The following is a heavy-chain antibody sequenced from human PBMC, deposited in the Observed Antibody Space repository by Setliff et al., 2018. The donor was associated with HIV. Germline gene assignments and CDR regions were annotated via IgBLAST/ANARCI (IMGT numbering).Heavy chain of an antibody. CDR3: ARESACSSTSCPKVLDY. J-gene: IGHJ4*02. CDR1: GGTLSNYV. Sequence: SVKVSCKTSGGTLSNYVITWVRQAPGQGLEWMGMIIPMYNIPAYAQKFQGRVTFTADESRSTAYMELSSLSSEDTAVFYCARESACSSTSCPKVLDYWGQGTLVTVSS. V-gene: IGHV1-69*13. CDR2: IIPMYNIP. D-gene: IGHD2-2*01.